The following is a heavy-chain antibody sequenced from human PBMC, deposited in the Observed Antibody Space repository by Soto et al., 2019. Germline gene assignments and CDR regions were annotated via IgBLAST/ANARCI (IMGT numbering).Heavy chain of an antibody. D-gene: IGHD3-3*01. Sequence: GGSLGLSCAASGFTFSNAWMSWVRQAPGKGLEWVGRIKSKTDGGTTDYAAPVKGRFTISRDDSKNTLYLQMNSLKTEDTAVYYCTTDPYYDFWSGYPRRGYYYYGMDVWGQGTTVTVSS. J-gene: IGHJ6*02. CDR1: GFTFSNAW. CDR2: IKSKTDGGTT. V-gene: IGHV3-15*01. CDR3: TTDPYYDFWSGYPRRGYYYYGMDV.